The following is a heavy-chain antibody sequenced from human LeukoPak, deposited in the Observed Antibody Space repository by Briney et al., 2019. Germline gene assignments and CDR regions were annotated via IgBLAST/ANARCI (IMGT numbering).Heavy chain of an antibody. D-gene: IGHD5-18*01. J-gene: IGHJ6*04. CDR3: ARARIQLWSYYYGMDV. CDR2: INHSGST. V-gene: IGHV4-34*01. CDR1: GVSFSGYY. Sequence: SETLSLTCAVYGVSFSGYYWSWIRQPPGKGLEWVGEINHSGSTNYNPSLKSRVTISVDTSKNQFSLKLSSVTAADTAVYYCARARIQLWSYYYGMDVWGKGTTVTVSS.